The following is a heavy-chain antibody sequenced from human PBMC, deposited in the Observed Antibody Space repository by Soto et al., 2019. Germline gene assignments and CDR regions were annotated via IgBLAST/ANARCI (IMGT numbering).Heavy chain of an antibody. J-gene: IGHJ6*02. D-gene: IGHD3-3*01. CDR1: GFTFSSYS. Sequence: PGGSLRLSCAASGFTFSSYSMNWVRQAPGKGLEWVSYISSSSSTIYYADSVKGRFTISRDNAKNSLYLQMNSLRDEDTAVYYCARAYYDFWSGYDYGMDVWGQGTTVTVSS. CDR2: ISSSSSTI. V-gene: IGHV3-48*02. CDR3: ARAYYDFWSGYDYGMDV.